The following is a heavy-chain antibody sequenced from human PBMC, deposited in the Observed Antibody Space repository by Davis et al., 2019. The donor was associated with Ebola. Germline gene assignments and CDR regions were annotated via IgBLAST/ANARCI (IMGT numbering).Heavy chain of an antibody. CDR2: IRDKANNYAT. CDR1: GFTFSASP. D-gene: IGHD2-2*01. CDR3: SADDY. V-gene: IGHV3-73*01. J-gene: IGHJ4*02. Sequence: PGGSLRLSCAASGFTFSASPMHWVRQASGKGLEWLGRIRDKANNYATAYAASVKGRFTISRDDSKNTAYLQMNSLKTEDTAVYYCSADDYWGQGTLVTVSS.